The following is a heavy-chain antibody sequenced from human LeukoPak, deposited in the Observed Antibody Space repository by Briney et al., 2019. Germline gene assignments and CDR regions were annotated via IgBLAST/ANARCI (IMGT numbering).Heavy chain of an antibody. V-gene: IGHV1-46*01. CDR3: ARDIAVAGGSGRSWYFDL. Sequence: ASVRVSCKASGYTFTSYYMHWVRQAPGQGLEWMGIINPSGGSTSYAQKFQGRVTMTRDTSTSTAYMELSSLRSEDTAVYYCARDIAVAGGSGRSWYFDLWGRGTLVTVSS. CDR1: GYTFTSYY. CDR2: INPSGGST. D-gene: IGHD6-19*01. J-gene: IGHJ2*01.